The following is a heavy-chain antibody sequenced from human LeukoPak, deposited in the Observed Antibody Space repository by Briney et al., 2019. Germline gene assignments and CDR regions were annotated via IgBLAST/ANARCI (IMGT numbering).Heavy chain of an antibody. CDR3: ARGYGGYVDY. Sequence: SETLSLTCTVSGGSISSGSYYWGWIRQPPGEGLEWIASIYHNGDSYYNSSLKSRVTISVDTAKNQFSLKVSSVTAADTALYYCARGYGGYVDYWGQGTLVTVSS. CDR1: GGSISSGSYY. D-gene: IGHD4/OR15-4a*01. V-gene: IGHV4-39*07. J-gene: IGHJ4*02. CDR2: IYHNGDS.